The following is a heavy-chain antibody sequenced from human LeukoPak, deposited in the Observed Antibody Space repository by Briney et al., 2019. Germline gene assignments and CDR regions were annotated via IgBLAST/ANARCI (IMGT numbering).Heavy chain of an antibody. CDR2: IGPTGTDR. V-gene: IGHV3-21*01. D-gene: IGHD3-3*02. CDR3: ASISHY. CDR1: GFTFATPG. Sequence: GGSLRLSCTASGFTFATPGFNWVRQAPGKGLEWVASIGPTGTDRYHADSVKGRFTISRDNAKNSLYLQMNSLRAEDTAVYYCASISHYWGQGTLVTVSS. J-gene: IGHJ4*02.